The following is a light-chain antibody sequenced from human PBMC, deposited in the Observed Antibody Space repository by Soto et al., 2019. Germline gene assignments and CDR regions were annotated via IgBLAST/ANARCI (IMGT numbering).Light chain of an antibody. CDR1: QSISSY. V-gene: IGKV1-39*01. CDR2: AAS. Sequence: DIQMTQSPSSLSASVGDRVTITCRASQSISSYLNWYQQKPGKAPRVLIYAASSLHSGVPSRFSGIGSGTEFTLSISSLQPEDFATYYCQQSYSWPLTFGGGTKVEIK. J-gene: IGKJ4*01. CDR3: QQSYSWPLT.